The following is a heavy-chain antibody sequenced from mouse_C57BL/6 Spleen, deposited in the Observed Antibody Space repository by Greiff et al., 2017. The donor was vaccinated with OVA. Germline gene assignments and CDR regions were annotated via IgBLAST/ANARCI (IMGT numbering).Heavy chain of an antibody. Sequence: QVQLQQPGAELVKPGASVKVSCKASGYTFTSYWMHWVKQRPGQGLEWIGRIHPSDSDTNYNQKFKGKATLTVDKSSSTAYMQLSSLTSEVSAVYFCSRGDYDYDEGPFFAYWGQGTLVTVSA. CDR1: GYTFTSYW. J-gene: IGHJ3*01. CDR2: IHPSDSDT. CDR3: SRGDYDYDEGPFFAY. V-gene: IGHV1-74*01. D-gene: IGHD2-4*01.